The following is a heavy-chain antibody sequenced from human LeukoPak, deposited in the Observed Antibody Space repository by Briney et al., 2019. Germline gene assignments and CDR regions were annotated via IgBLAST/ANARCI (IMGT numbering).Heavy chain of an antibody. Sequence: XSVXVSCKASGYTFTDHYMHWVRQAPGQGLEWVGWIKPDSGGTHYSQKFQGRVTLTTDTSIRTAYMELGGLRSDDSAVYFCARDHNWGPDYWGQGTLVTVSS. V-gene: IGHV1-2*02. D-gene: IGHD7-27*01. CDR1: GYTFTDHY. J-gene: IGHJ4*02. CDR2: IKPDSGGT. CDR3: ARDHNWGPDY.